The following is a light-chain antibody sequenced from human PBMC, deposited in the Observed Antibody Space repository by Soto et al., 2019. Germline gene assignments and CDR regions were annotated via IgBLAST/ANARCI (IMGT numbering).Light chain of an antibody. Sequence: EIVMTQSPATLSVSPGERATLSCRASQSVSSNLAWYQQKPGQAPRLLIYGASTRATGIPARFSGSGSGTEITLTIRTLQSADFSVYYCQQYNNWPPWTFGQGNKVEIK. CDR2: GAS. J-gene: IGKJ1*01. CDR1: QSVSSN. V-gene: IGKV3-15*01. CDR3: QQYNNWPPWT.